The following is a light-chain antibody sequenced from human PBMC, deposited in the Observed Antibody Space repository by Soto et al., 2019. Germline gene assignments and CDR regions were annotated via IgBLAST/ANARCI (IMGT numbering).Light chain of an antibody. Sequence: EVVLTQSPGTLSLSPGERATLSCRASQSVSNNYFACYQQKPGQAPRHLIFGSSARATGVPDRFSGSGSGTDLTLTISRLEPEDFAVYYCQQYGSSPPYTFGQGTKLEIK. J-gene: IGKJ2*01. V-gene: IGKV3-20*01. CDR1: QSVSNNY. CDR2: GSS. CDR3: QQYGSSPPYT.